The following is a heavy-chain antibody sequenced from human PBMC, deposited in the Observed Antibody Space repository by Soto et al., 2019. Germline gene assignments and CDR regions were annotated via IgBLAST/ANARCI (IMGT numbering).Heavy chain of an antibody. J-gene: IGHJ2*01. Sequence: PGGSVRLSCAASGFTFSSYDFHWVRQTTEKGLEWVSAIGVSGDTYYSVSVKGRFTISRESARNSLYLQMNNRGAGDTAVYYCAREYSGTSGCAGGWYVDLWGCGTLGTVS. CDR3: AREYSGTSGCAGGWYVDL. D-gene: IGHD2-15*01. V-gene: IGHV3-13*01. CDR1: GFTFSSYD. CDR2: IGVSGDT.